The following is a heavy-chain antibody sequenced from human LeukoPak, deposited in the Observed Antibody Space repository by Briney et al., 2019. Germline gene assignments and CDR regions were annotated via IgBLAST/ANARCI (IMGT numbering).Heavy chain of an antibody. V-gene: IGHV4-59*01. J-gene: IGHJ4*02. D-gene: IGHD6-19*01. CDR2: ISYSGST. CDR1: GDSIDDSY. CDR3: ARRNVGYRSGQLDY. Sequence: SETLSLTCTVSGDSIDDSYWSWIRQSPGKGLEWIGYISYSGSTNYNPSLKSRVTISFDTSKNQFSLKLSSVTAADTAVYYCARRNVGYRSGQLDYWGQGTLVTVSS.